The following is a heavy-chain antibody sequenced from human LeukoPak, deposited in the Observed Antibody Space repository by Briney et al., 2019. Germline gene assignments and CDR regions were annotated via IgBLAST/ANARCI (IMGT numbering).Heavy chain of an antibody. Sequence: GGSLRLSCAASGFTFSSYGMHWVRQAPGKGLEGVAVIRYDGSNKYYADSVKGRFTISRDNSKNTLYLQMNSLRAEDTAVYYCARLVGYYYDSSGYSRDAFDIWGQGTMVTVSS. J-gene: IGHJ3*02. D-gene: IGHD3-22*01. CDR2: IRYDGSNK. CDR1: GFTFSSYG. V-gene: IGHV3-30*02. CDR3: ARLVGYYYDSSGYSRDAFDI.